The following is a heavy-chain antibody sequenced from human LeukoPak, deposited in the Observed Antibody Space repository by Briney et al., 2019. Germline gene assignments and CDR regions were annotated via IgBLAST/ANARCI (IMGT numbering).Heavy chain of an antibody. CDR3: GKPTVGYSSGQKPAWPVDF. CDR2: IFGSGGSP. Sequence: GGSLRLSCEASGFTFGGHAMYWVRQAPGKGREWVAGIFGSGGSPHYADSVKGRFTISRDNPRNTVYLQINSLRDDDTAVYYCGKPTVGYSSGQKPAWPVDFWGQGTLVTVSS. D-gene: IGHD5-18*01. CDR1: GFTFGGHA. V-gene: IGHV3-23*01. J-gene: IGHJ4*02.